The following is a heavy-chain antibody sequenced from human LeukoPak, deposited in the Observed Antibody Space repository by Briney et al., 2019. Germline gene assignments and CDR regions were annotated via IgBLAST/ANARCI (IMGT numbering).Heavy chain of an antibody. CDR2: INPGGGST. Sequence: GASVKVSCKASGYTFTSYYMHWVRQAPGQGLEWMGIINPGGGSTSYAQKFQGRVTMTRDTSTSTVYMELSSLRSEDTAVYYCARAAGALRVFDYWGQGTLVTVSS. V-gene: IGHV1-46*01. D-gene: IGHD1-26*01. CDR3: ARAAGALRVFDY. CDR1: GYTFTSYY. J-gene: IGHJ4*02.